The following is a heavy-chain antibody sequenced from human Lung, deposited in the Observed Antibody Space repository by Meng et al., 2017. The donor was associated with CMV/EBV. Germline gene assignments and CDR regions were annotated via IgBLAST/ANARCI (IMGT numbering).Heavy chain of an antibody. J-gene: IGHJ4*02. CDR1: GVIVSSNSAA. Sequence: VQLHQSGPGLVKHSHTPSPTCAISGVIVSSNSAAWHWIRQSPSRGLEWLGRTYHRSKWYHEYAVSVKSRITISPDTPKNQFSLQLNSMTPEDTAVYYCARGINGGCGDWGQGTLVTVSS. V-gene: IGHV6-1*01. CDR3: ARGINGGCGD. CDR2: TYHRSKWYH. D-gene: IGHD4-23*01.